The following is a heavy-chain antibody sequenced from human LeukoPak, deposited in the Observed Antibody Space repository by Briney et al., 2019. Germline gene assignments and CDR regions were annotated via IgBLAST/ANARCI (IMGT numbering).Heavy chain of an antibody. D-gene: IGHD6-13*01. CDR1: GGSISSYY. CDR2: FFYSGSP. Sequence: SETLSLTCTVSGGSISSYYWSWIRQSPGKGLEWIGNFFYSGSPNYNPSLKSRVTESFDTSKNQFSLKLSSVTAADTDVYYCARVGQTVAAGTYDYWGQGTLVTVSS. J-gene: IGHJ4*02. V-gene: IGHV4-59*08. CDR3: ARVGQTVAAGTYDY.